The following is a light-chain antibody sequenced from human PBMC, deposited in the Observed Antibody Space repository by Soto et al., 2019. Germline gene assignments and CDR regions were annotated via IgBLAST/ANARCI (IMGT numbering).Light chain of an antibody. CDR3: SSYTTSSTVV. Sequence: QSALTQPASVSGSPGQSITISCTGTNRDIGAYNYVSWYQQHPGKAPKLMIYDVINRPSGVSNRFSGSKSGNTASLTISGLQADDEADYYCSSYTTSSTVVFGGGTKLTVL. J-gene: IGLJ2*01. V-gene: IGLV2-14*01. CDR2: DVI. CDR1: NRDIGAYNY.